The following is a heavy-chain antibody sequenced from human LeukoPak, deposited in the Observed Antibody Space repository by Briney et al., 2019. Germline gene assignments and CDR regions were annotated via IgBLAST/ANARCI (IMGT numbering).Heavy chain of an antibody. Sequence: GESLKISCKGSGYSFTNYWIGWVRQMPGKGLELMGIIYPGDSDTRYRPSFQGQVTISADKSINTAYLQWSSLKASDTAIYYCARHFVRPDLAVAAYYFDSWGQGTLVTVSS. D-gene: IGHD6-19*01. CDR3: ARHFVRPDLAVAAYYFDS. CDR2: IYPGDSDT. V-gene: IGHV5-51*01. J-gene: IGHJ4*02. CDR1: GYSFTNYW.